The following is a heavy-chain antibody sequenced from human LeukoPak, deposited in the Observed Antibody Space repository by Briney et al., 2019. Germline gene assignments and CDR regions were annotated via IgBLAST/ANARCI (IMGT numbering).Heavy chain of an antibody. J-gene: IGHJ6*03. D-gene: IGHD3-3*01. CDR2: IYHSGST. CDR3: ARGTPYYDFWSGYLGTYYYYYMDV. CDR1: GDSISTSSSY. Sequence: SETLSLTCSVSGDSISTSSSYWGWIRQPPGKGLEWIGSIYHSGSTYYNPSLKSRVTISVDTSKNQFSLKLSSVTAADTAVYYCARGTPYYDFWSGYLGTYYYYYMDVWGKGTTVTVSS. V-gene: IGHV4-39*07.